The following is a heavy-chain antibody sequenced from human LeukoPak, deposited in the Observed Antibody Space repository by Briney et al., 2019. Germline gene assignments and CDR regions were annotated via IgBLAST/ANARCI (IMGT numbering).Heavy chain of an antibody. D-gene: IGHD3-3*01. V-gene: IGHV4-59*08. CDR3: ATHLSIFGVDQFDY. J-gene: IGHJ4*02. CDR2: IHYSGST. Sequence: SETLSLTCTVSGGSISSYYWSWIRQPPGKGLEWIGYIHYSGSTNYNPSLKSRVTISVDTSKNQFSLKLSSVTAADTAVYYCATHLSIFGVDQFDYWGQGTLVTVSS. CDR1: GGSISSYY.